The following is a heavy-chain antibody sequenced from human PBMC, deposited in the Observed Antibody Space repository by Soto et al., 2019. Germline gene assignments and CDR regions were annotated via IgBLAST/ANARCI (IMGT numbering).Heavy chain of an antibody. J-gene: IGHJ6*02. Sequence: SETLSLTCTVSGGSISSSSYYWGWIRQPPGKGLEWIGSIYYSGSTYYNPSLKSRVTISVDMSKNQFSLKLSSVTAADTAVYYCARTGSYRYTYYYYGMDVWGQGTTVTVSS. CDR2: IYYSGST. CDR1: GGSISSSSYY. V-gene: IGHV4-39*01. CDR3: ARTGSYRYTYYYYGMDV. D-gene: IGHD3-16*02.